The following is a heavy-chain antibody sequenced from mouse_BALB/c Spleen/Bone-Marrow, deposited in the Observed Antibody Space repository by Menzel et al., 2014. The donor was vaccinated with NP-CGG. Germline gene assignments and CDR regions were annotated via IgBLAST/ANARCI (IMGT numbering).Heavy chain of an antibody. CDR1: GYTFTSYT. D-gene: IGHD1-1*01. V-gene: IGHV1-4*01. CDR2: INPSSGYT. CDR3: ARESLYGSNYY. J-gene: IGHJ2*01. Sequence: VQLQQSGAELARPGASVKMSCKASGYTFTSYTMHWVKQRPGQGLEWIGYINPSSGYTNYNQKFKDKATLTADKSPSTAYMQLSSLTSEDSAVYYCARESLYGSNYYWGQGTTLTVSS.